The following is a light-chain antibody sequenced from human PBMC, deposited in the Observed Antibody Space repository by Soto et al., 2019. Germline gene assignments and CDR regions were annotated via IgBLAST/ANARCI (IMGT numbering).Light chain of an antibody. J-gene: IGKJ1*01. CDR3: QQYNDWPPT. V-gene: IGKV3-15*01. Sequence: EKVMTQSPATLSVSPGGGATLSCRASQSVSSTVAWYQQKPGQAPRLLISGAFTRATGVPARFSGSGSGTDFSLTITSLQSEDVGVYYCQQYNDWPPTFGQGTRVEIK. CDR2: GAF. CDR1: QSVSST.